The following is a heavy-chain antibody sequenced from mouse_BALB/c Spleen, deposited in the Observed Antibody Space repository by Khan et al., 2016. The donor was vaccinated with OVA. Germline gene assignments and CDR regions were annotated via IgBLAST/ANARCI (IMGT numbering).Heavy chain of an antibody. D-gene: IGHD2-1*01. V-gene: IGHV14-3*02. CDR1: GFNIKDTY. Sequence: EVKLMESGAELVKPGASVKLSCSASGFNIKDTYIHWMKQRPEQGLEWIGRIDPPNDDSKYGPKFQDKANLTAETSSNTAYLQLSSLTSEDTAVYYCATRYGNPFAFWGQGTLVSVSA. CDR3: ATRYGNPFAF. J-gene: IGHJ3*01. CDR2: IDPPNDDS.